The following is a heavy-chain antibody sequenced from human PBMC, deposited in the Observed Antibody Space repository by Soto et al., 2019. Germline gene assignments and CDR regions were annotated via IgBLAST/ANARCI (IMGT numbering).Heavy chain of an antibody. CDR1: GFTFRSYA. D-gene: IGHD3-9*01. J-gene: IGHJ6*02. V-gene: IGHV3-30-3*01. CDR2: ISYDGINK. Sequence: PGGSLRSSCAASGFTFRSYAMHWVRQAPGKGLEWVAVISYDGINKYYAYSVKGRFTISRDNSKNTLYLQMNSLRAEETAVYYCSTILERYFDWFPWYCYYGMEVWGQGTTVIVSS. CDR3: STILERYFDWFPWYCYYGMEV.